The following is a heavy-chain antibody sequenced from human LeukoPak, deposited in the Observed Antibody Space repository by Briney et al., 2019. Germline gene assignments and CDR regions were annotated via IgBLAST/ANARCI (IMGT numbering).Heavy chain of an antibody. Sequence: PSETLSLTCTVSGGSISSGDYYWSWTRQPPGKGLEWIGYIYYSGSTYYNPSLKSRVTISVDTSKNQFSLKLSSVTAADTAVYYCAGGPGDRLHLDYWGQGTLVTVSS. CDR3: AGGPGDRLHLDY. CDR1: GGSISSGDYY. V-gene: IGHV4-30-4*01. CDR2: IYYSGST. D-gene: IGHD7-27*01. J-gene: IGHJ4*02.